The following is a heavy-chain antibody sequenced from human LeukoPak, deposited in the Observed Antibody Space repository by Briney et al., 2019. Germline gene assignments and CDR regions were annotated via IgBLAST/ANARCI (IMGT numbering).Heavy chain of an antibody. CDR1: GGSFSGYH. D-gene: IGHD3-10*01. J-gene: IGHJ6*02. CDR2: INHYEST. V-gene: IGHV4-34*01. Sequence: SETLSLTCAVYGGSFSGYHWSWIRQPPGKGLEWIGEINHYESTNYNPSLKRRATISVDTSKNQFSLKLSSVTAADTAVYYCARENYYGSGTFYSHHGMDVWGQGTTVTVSS. CDR3: ARENYYGSGTFYSHHGMDV.